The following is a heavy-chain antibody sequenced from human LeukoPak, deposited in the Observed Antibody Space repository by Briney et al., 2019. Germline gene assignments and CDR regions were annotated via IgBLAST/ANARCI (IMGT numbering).Heavy chain of an antibody. CDR2: ISRDGGNK. CDR3: AQIAHPKYQLIYFDY. V-gene: IGHV3-30*03. Sequence: GRSLRLSCAASGFTFSSYGMYWVRQAPGKGLEWVAVISRDGGNKYYADSVKGRFTISRDNSKNTLYLQMNSLRTEDTAVYYCAQIAHPKYQLIYFDYWGQGTLVTVSS. CDR1: GFTFSSYG. J-gene: IGHJ4*02. D-gene: IGHD2-2*01.